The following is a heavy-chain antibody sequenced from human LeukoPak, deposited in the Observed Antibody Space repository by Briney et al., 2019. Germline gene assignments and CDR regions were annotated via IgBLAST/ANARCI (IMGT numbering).Heavy chain of an antibody. CDR1: GGAISSGDYY. J-gene: IGHJ5*02. D-gene: IGHD5-18*01. CDR3: ARHVDTAMASRNWFDP. CDR2: IYYSGST. Sequence: PSQTLSLTCTVSGGAISSGDYYWSWIRQPPGKGLEWIGYIYYSGSTYYNPSLKSRVTISVDTSKNQFSLKLSSVTAADTAVYYCARHVDTAMASRNWFDPWGQGTLVTVSS. V-gene: IGHV4-30-4*08.